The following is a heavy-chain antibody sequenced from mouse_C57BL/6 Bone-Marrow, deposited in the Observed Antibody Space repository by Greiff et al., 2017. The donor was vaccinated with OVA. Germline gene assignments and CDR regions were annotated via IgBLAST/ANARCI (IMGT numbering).Heavy chain of an antibody. Sequence: EVKLLESGEGLVKPGGSLKLSCAASGFTFSSYAMSWVRQTPEKRLEWVAYISSGGDYIYSADTVKGRFTISRDNARNTLYLQMSSLKSEDTAMYYCTREGFTTVARDYFDYWGQGTTPTVSS. D-gene: IGHD1-1*01. CDR1: GFTFSSYA. CDR2: ISSGGDYI. V-gene: IGHV5-9-1*02. CDR3: TREGFTTVARDYFDY. J-gene: IGHJ2*01.